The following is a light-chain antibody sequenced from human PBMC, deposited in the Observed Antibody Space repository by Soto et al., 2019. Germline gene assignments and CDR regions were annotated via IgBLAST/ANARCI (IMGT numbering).Light chain of an antibody. CDR1: QDINSW. CDR3: QQYNVYPLT. CDR2: AAS. Sequence: DVQMTQSPSSLSASVGDRVTITCRASQDINSWLAWYQQKPGQAPKSMIYAASSLQTGVPSRFSDSESGTDFTITISSLQPEDSATDYCQQYNVYPLTFGGGTKVEIK. J-gene: IGKJ4*01. V-gene: IGKV1D-16*01.